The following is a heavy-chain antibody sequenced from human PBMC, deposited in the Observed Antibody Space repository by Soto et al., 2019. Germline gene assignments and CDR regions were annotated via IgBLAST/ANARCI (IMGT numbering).Heavy chain of an antibody. CDR1: GYTFTGYY. Sequence: ASVKVSCKASGYTFTGYYMHWVRQAPGQGLEWMGWINPNSGGTNYAQKFQGWVTMTRDTSISTAYMELSRLRSDDTAVYYCARARTELYGSGSPDTFDYWGQGTLVTVSS. J-gene: IGHJ4*02. D-gene: IGHD3-10*01. CDR3: ARARTELYGSGSPDTFDY. V-gene: IGHV1-2*04. CDR2: INPNSGGT.